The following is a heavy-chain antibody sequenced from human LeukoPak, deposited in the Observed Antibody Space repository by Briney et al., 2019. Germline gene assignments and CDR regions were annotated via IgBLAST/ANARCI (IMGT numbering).Heavy chain of an antibody. CDR2: IKSKTDDGTT. J-gene: IGHJ4*02. CDR1: GFTFSNVW. D-gene: IGHD6-19*01. V-gene: IGHV3-15*01. Sequence: GGSLRLSCAASGFTFSNVWMSWVRQAPGKGLEWVGRIKSKTDDGTTDYAAPVKGKFTISRDDSKNTLYLQMNSLKTEDTAVYYCTTDYIAVAGTGSDYWGQGTLVTVSS. CDR3: TTDYIAVAGTGSDY.